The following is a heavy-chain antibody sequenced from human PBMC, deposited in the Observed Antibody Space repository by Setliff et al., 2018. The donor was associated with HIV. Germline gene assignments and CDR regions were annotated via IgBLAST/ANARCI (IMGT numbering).Heavy chain of an antibody. J-gene: IGHJ3*02. D-gene: IGHD3-16*01. CDR1: GYTFIRYG. CDR3: ATDSGVVPPRTLDI. CDR2: ISAYNGNT. V-gene: IGHV1-18*01. Sequence: ASVKVSCKASGYTFIRYGISWVRQAPGQGLEWMGWISAYNGNTNYIEKLQGRVTMATDTSTRTAYMELRSLRSDDTAVYYCATDSGVVPPRTLDIWGQGTVVTVSS.